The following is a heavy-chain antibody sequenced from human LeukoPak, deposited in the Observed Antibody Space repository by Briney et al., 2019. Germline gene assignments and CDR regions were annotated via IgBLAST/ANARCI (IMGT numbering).Heavy chain of an antibody. Sequence: TSVKVSCKASGFTFTSSAVQWVRQARGQRLEWIGWIVVGSGNTNYARKFQERVTITRDMSTSTAYMELSSLRSEDTAVYYCAAFGSSGWWAFNYFDYWGQGTLVTVSS. CDR1: GFTFTSSA. V-gene: IGHV1-58*01. CDR3: AAFGSSGWWAFNYFDY. D-gene: IGHD6-19*01. J-gene: IGHJ4*02. CDR2: IVVGSGNT.